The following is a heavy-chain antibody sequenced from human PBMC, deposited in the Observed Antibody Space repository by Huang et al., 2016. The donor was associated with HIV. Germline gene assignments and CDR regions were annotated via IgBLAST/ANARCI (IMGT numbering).Heavy chain of an antibody. V-gene: IGHV4-59*01. CDR1: GGSMSSYY. D-gene: IGHD6-6*01. CDR3: ASASIAARRWFDP. Sequence: QVQLQESGPGLVKPSETLSLTCTVSGGSMSSYYWSWIRQPPGKGLEWIGYIYYSGGTNDNPSLKSRVTISVDTSKNQFSLRLSSVTAADTAVYYCASASIAARRWFDPWGQGSLVTVSS. J-gene: IGHJ5*02. CDR2: IYYSGGT.